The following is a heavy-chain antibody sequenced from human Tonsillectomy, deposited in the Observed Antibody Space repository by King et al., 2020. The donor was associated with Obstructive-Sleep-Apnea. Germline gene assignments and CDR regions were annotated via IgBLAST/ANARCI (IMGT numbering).Heavy chain of an antibody. V-gene: IGHV4-59*01. CDR3: ARVYSSSWSEYSFDY. J-gene: IGHJ4*02. CDR2: IYYSGST. D-gene: IGHD6-13*01. Sequence: QLQESGPGLVKPSETLSLTCTVSGGSISSYYWSWIRQPPGKGLEWIGYIYYSGSTNYNPSLKSRVTISLDTSKNQFSLKLSSLTAADTAVYYCARVYSSSWSEYSFDYWGQGTLVTVSS. CDR1: GGSISSYY.